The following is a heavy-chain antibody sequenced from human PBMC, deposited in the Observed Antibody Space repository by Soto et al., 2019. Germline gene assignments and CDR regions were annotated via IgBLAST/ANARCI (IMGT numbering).Heavy chain of an antibody. CDR1: GYTFNIYY. CDR3: ARDRASAGYSGYYFDY. D-gene: IGHD5-12*01. J-gene: IGHJ4*02. CDR2: INPSGGST. Sequence: GASVKVSCKASGYTFNIYYMHWVRQAPGQGLEWMGIINPSGGSTSYAQKFQGRVTMTRDTSTSTVYMELSSLRSEDTAVYYCARDRASAGYSGYYFDYWGQGTLVTVSS. V-gene: IGHV1-46*02.